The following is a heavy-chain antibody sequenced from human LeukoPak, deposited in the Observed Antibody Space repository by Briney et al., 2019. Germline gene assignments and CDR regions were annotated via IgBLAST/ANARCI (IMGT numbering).Heavy chain of an antibody. Sequence: WGSLRLSCAASGFNFSDYYMTWIRQAPGKGLEWLSYMSNNGSSAYYRDSAKGRFTISRDNAKNALYLEMNSLTVEDTAVYYCARQKRAFDYWGRGTLVTVST. CDR3: ARQKRAFDY. CDR1: GFNFSDYY. J-gene: IGHJ4*02. V-gene: IGHV3-11*01. CDR2: MSNNGSSA.